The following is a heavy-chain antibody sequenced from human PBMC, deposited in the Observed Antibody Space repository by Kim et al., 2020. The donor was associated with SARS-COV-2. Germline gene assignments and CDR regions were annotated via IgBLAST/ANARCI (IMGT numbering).Heavy chain of an antibody. CDR2: ISYDGSNK. CDR1: GFTFSSYG. Sequence: GGSLRLSCAASGFTFSSYGMHWVRQAPGKGLEWVAVISYDGSNKYYADSVKGRFTISRDNSKNTLYLQMNSLRAEDTAVYYCAKALPGGSSLPSPGDYWGQGTLVTVSS. CDR3: AKALPGGSSLPSPGDY. D-gene: IGHD6-6*01. V-gene: IGHV3-30*18. J-gene: IGHJ4*02.